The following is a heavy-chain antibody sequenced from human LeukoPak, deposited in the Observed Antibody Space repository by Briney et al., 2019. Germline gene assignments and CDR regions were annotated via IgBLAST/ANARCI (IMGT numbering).Heavy chain of an antibody. CDR3: ARTPLRPAATTPRQLDY. D-gene: IGHD5-12*01. CDR1: GGTFSSSA. J-gene: IGHJ4*02. Sequence: ASVKVSCKASGGTFSSSAISWVRQAPGQGLEWMGGIIPTSSTADYAQKFQGRVTITADESTSTAYMELSSLRSEDTAVFYCARTPLRPAATTPRQLDYWGQGTLVTVSS. V-gene: IGHV1-69*13. CDR2: IIPTSSTA.